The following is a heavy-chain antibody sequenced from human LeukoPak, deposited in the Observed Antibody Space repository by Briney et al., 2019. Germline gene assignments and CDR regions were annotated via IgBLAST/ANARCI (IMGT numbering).Heavy chain of an antibody. J-gene: IGHJ4*02. CDR2: ISGSGGST. D-gene: IGHD3-22*01. V-gene: IGHV3-23*01. CDR3: AKGHDSSGLFDY. Sequence: PGGSLRLSCAASGFTFSSYAMSWVRQAPGKGLEWVSAISGSGGSTYYADSVKGRFTISRDNSKNSLYLQMNSLRAEDTAVYYCAKGHDSSGLFDYWGQGTLVTVSS. CDR1: GFTFSSYA.